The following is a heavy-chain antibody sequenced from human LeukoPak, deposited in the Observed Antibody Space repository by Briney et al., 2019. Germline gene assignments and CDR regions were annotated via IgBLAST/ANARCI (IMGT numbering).Heavy chain of an antibody. Sequence: SVKVSCKASGGTFSSYAISWVRQAPGQGLEWMGRIIPIFGTANYAQKFQGRVTITTDESTSTAYMELSSLRSEDTAVYYRASPRRDGYDYFDYWGQGTLVTDSS. CDR1: GGTFSSYA. D-gene: IGHD5-24*01. CDR3: ASPRRDGYDYFDY. CDR2: IIPIFGTA. J-gene: IGHJ4*02. V-gene: IGHV1-69*05.